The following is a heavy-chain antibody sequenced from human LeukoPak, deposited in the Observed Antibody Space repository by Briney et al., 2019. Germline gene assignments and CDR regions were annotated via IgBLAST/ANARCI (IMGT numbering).Heavy chain of an antibody. V-gene: IGHV6-1*01. D-gene: IGHD3-10*01. CDR2: TYYRSKWYN. Sequence: SQTLSLTCAISGDSVSGSSAAWNWIRQSPSRGLEWLGRTYYRSKWYNDYAVSVKSRITIDPDTSKNQFSLQLNSVTPEDTAVYYCARGLLLWDYYYYYYMDVWDKGTTVTVSS. J-gene: IGHJ6*03. CDR3: ARGLLLWDYYYYYYMDV. CDR1: GDSVSGSSAA.